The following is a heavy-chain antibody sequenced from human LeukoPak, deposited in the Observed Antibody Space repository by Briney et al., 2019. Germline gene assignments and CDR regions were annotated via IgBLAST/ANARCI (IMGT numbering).Heavy chain of an antibody. CDR1: GLIVSSNY. J-gene: IGHJ4*02. Sequence: GGSLRLSCAASGLIVSSNYMTWVRQAPGKGLEWVSTIYSGGNTYYADSVKGRFTVSRGNPKNTLYLQMNNLRAEDTAVYYCARAKEEMTSILGFDYWGQGTLVTVSS. CDR3: ARAKEEMTSILGFDY. V-gene: IGHV3-53*01. CDR2: IYSGGNT. D-gene: IGHD5-24*01.